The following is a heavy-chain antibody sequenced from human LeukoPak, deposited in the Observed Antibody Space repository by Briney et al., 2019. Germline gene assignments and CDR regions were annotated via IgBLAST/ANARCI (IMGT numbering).Heavy chain of an antibody. J-gene: IGHJ4*02. CDR1: GFTFSSYS. V-gene: IGHV3-21*01. Sequence: GGSLRLSCAASGFTFSSYSMNWVRQAPGKGLEWVSSISSSSYIYYADSVKGRFTFSRDNAKNSLFLQMNSLRAEDTAVYYCTRGHQLLYSALKGNNYFDYWGQGTLVTVSS. D-gene: IGHD2-2*02. CDR2: ISSSSYI. CDR3: TRGHQLLYSALKGNNYFDY.